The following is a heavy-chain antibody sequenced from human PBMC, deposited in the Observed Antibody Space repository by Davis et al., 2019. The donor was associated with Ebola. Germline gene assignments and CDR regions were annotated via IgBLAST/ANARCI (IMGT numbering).Heavy chain of an antibody. Sequence: ESLKISCAASGFTFSSYAMSWVRQAPGKGLEWVSAISGSGGSTYYADSVKGRFTISRDNSKSTLYLQMNSLRAEDTAVYYCAIPDCSGANCYSVYIKNWGQGTLVTVSS. D-gene: IGHD2-15*01. J-gene: IGHJ4*02. V-gene: IGHV3-23*01. CDR1: GFTFSSYA. CDR3: AIPDCSGANCYSVYIKN. CDR2: ISGSGGST.